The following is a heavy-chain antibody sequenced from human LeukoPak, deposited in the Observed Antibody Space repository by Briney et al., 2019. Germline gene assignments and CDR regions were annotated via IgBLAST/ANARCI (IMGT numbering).Heavy chain of an antibody. V-gene: IGHV4-61*02. D-gene: IGHD3-22*01. CDR2: IHTSGTT. CDR3: ARRDSIGYYDGFDP. Sequence: SETLSLTCTVSGGSISSGSYYWSWIRQPAGQGLEWIGRIHTSGTTNYNPSLKSRVTISLDTSKNQFSLKLYSVTAADTAVYYCARRDSIGYYDGFDPWGQGTLVTVSS. CDR1: GGSISSGSYY. J-gene: IGHJ5*02.